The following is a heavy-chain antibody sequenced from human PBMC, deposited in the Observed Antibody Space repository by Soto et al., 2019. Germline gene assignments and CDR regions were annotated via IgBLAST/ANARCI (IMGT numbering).Heavy chain of an antibody. CDR2: ISWNSNTI. V-gene: IGHV3-9*01. Sequence: GGSLRLSCAASGFTFDNYAMHWVRQAPGKGLESVSGISWNSNTIAYAGSVKGRFTISRDNAKNSLYLQMNSLRAEDTAFYYCAKDTGPNWGQGTLVTVSS. CDR1: GFTFDNYA. CDR3: AKDTGPN. J-gene: IGHJ4*02.